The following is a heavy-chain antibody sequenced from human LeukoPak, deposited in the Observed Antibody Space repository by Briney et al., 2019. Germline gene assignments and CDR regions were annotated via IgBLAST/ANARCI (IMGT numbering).Heavy chain of an antibody. J-gene: IGHJ5*02. CDR3: ARVLGYYYGSGSYYRGWFDP. Sequence: SATLSLTCAVYGGSFSGNYWSWSRQPPGKGLEWIGEINHSGSTNYNPSLKSRVTISVDTSKNQFSLKLSSVTAADTAVYYCARVLGYYYGSGSYYRGWFDPWGQGTLVTVSS. CDR1: GGSFSGNY. V-gene: IGHV4-34*01. CDR2: INHSGST. D-gene: IGHD3-10*01.